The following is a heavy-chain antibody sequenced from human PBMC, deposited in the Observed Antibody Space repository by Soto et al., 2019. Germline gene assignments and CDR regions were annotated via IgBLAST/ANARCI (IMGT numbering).Heavy chain of an antibody. CDR2: IDPRSDSYT. V-gene: IGHV5-10-1*03. J-gene: IGHJ4*02. CDR1: GYNFVNYW. D-gene: IGHD6-19*01. CDR3: ARHTSGVQLWGHGY. Sequence: EVQLVQSGAEVKKSGESLRISCKGSGYNFVNYWISWVRQMPGKGLEWMGKIDPRSDSYTTYSPSFQGHVTMSADTSISTAYLQWSSLKASDTAIYYCARHTSGVQLWGHGYWGQGTLVTVSP.